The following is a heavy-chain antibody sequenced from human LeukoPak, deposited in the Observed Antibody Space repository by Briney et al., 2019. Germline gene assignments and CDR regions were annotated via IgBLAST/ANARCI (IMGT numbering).Heavy chain of an antibody. Sequence: PGGSLRLCCAASGFTFSSYSMNWVRQAPGKGLEWVSYISSSSSTIYYADSVKGRFTISRDNAKNSLYLQMNSLRAEDTAVYYCARDYHYYGSGTTEAVIDYWGQGTLVTVSS. V-gene: IGHV3-48*04. CDR3: ARDYHYYGSGTTEAVIDY. D-gene: IGHD3-10*01. CDR1: GFTFSSYS. CDR2: ISSSSSTI. J-gene: IGHJ4*02.